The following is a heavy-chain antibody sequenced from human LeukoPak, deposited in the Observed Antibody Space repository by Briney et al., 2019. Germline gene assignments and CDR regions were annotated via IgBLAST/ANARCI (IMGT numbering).Heavy chain of an antibody. CDR3: ARRGYADY. V-gene: IGHV4-59*01. D-gene: IGHD1-1*01. J-gene: IGHJ4*02. Sequence: PSETLSLTCTVPGASISSYYWSWLRHAPGKGLEWIGYISDSGSTNYNPSLKSRVTISVDTSKNQFSLKLSSVTAADTAVYYCARRGYADYWGRGTLVTVSS. CDR1: GASISSYY. CDR2: ISDSGST.